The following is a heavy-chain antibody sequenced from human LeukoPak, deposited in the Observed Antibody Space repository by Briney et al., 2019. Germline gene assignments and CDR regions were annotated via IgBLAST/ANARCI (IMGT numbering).Heavy chain of an antibody. J-gene: IGHJ5*02. CDR3: ARGSFEGVTWAWFDP. D-gene: IGHD3-10*01. CDR2: IYTSGST. CDR1: GGSISSGSYY. V-gene: IGHV4-61*02. Sequence: PSETLSLTCTVSGGSISSGSYYWSWIRQPAGKGLEWIGRIYTSGSTNYNPSLKSRVTISVDTSKNQFSLKLSSVTAADTAVYYCARGSFEGVTWAWFDPWGQGTLVTVSS.